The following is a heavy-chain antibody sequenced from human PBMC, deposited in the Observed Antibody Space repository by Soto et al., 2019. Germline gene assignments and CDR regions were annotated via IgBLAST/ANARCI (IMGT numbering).Heavy chain of an antibody. D-gene: IGHD2-2*02. CDR3: ARDFSFSYNFGGPDY. V-gene: IGHV3-30-3*01. Sequence: GGSLRLSCAASGFTFSSYAMHWVRQAPGKGLEWVAVISHDGSNKYYADSVKGRFTISRDNSKNTLYLQMNSLRAEDTAVYYCARDFSFSYNFGGPDYWGQGTLVTVSS. CDR1: GFTFSSYA. J-gene: IGHJ4*02. CDR2: ISHDGSNK.